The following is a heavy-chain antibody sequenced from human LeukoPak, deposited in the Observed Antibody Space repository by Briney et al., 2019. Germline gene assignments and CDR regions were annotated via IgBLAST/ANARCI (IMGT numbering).Heavy chain of an antibody. D-gene: IGHD3-22*01. J-gene: IGHJ4*02. CDR1: EFMFDV. CDR3: TKSPSFTLGGGYLDS. V-gene: IGHV3-9*03. CDR2: ISWNSDLI. Sequence: PGGSLRVSCVGSEFMFDVLHWVSQAPGRGLGWLSGISWNSDLIGYADYVKGRFTISRDNDRNTVYLQINGLRLEDMAFYYCTKSPSFTLGGGYLDSWGQGILVTVSS.